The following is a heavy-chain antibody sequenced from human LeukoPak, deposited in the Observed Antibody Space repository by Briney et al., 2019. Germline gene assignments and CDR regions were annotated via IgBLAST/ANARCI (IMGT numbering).Heavy chain of an antibody. Sequence: PGGSLRLSCAASGFSFNTNALSWVRQAPGKGLEWVSSISSGGGRTYYADSVKGRFTISRDNSKNTLSLQMNSLRAEDTALYYCAKVTSDYWGQGTLVSVSS. CDR1: GFSFNTNA. D-gene: IGHD2-21*02. V-gene: IGHV3-23*01. CDR2: ISSGGGRT. J-gene: IGHJ4*02. CDR3: AKVTSDY.